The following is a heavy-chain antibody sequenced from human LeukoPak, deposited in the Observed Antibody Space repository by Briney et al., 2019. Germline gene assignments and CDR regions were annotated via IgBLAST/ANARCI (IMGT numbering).Heavy chain of an antibody. CDR1: GFTFSSYS. J-gene: IGHJ4*02. D-gene: IGHD4-17*01. CDR3: ARHVQITVSAQTRLDF. V-gene: IGHV3-48*02. CDR2: ISSSSSII. Sequence: GGSLRLSCAASGFTFSSYSMNWFRQAPGKGLEWVSYISSSSSIIYYADSVKGRFTISRDNAKNSLYLQMNSLRDEDTAIYYCARHVQITVSAQTRLDFWGQGTLVTVSS.